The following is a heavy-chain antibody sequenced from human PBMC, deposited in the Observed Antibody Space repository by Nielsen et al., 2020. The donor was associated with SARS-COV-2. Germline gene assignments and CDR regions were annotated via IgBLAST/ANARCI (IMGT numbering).Heavy chain of an antibody. V-gene: IGHV6-1*01. CDR1: GDSVSSSSAA. CDR3: AKGLLWFGEYGGGGMDV. J-gene: IGHJ6*02. Sequence: SETLSLTCAISGDSVSSSSAAWNWIRQSPSRGLEWLGRTYYRSKWYNDYAVSVKSRITINPDTSKNQFSLHLNSVTPEDTAVYYCAKGLLWFGEYGGGGMDVWGQGTTVTVSS. D-gene: IGHD3-10*01. CDR2: TYYRSKWYN.